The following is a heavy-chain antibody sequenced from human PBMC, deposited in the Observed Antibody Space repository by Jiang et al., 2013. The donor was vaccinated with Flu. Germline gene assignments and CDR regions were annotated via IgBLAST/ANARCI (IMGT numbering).Heavy chain of an antibody. CDR3: ARRDYWMSLDV. D-gene: IGHD1-1*01. CDR2: VYPGDSDV. V-gene: IGHV5-51*01. Sequence: ELMGIVYPGDSDVKYSPSFQGQVTMSVDKSINTAYLQWSSLKASDSAIYYCARRDYWMSLDVWGQGTAVTVSS. J-gene: IGHJ6*02.